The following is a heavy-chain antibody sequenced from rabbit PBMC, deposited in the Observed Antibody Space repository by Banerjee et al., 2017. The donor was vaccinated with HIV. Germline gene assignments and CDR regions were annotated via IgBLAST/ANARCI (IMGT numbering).Heavy chain of an antibody. D-gene: IGHD6-1*01. CDR2: IYIDSGST. V-gene: IGHV1S43*01. J-gene: IGHJ6*01. CDR1: GFSFSSYYY. Sequence: QQQLEESGGGLVKPGGTLTLTCKASGFSFSSYYYMCWVRQAPGKGLELIAFIYIDSGSTWYASWVNGRFTISRSTSLNTVDLKMTSLTAADTATYFCARGPAYAGYAYTRYYGMDLWGQGTLVTVS. CDR3: ARGPAYAGYAYTRYYGMDL.